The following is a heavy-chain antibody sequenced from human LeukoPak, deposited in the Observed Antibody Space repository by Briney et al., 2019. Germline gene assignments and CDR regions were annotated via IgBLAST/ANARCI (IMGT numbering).Heavy chain of an antibody. V-gene: IGHV4-34*01. J-gene: IGHJ5*02. CDR3: ARGRPIRGVVVVAASYSRWFDP. CDR1: GGSFSGYY. CDR2: INHSGST. Sequence: SETLSLTCAVYGGSFSGYYWSWIRQPPGKGLEWIGEINHSGSTNYNPSLKSRVTISVETSKNQFSLKLSSVTAADTAVYYCARGRPIRGVVVVAASYSRWFDPWGQGTLVTVSS. D-gene: IGHD2-15*01.